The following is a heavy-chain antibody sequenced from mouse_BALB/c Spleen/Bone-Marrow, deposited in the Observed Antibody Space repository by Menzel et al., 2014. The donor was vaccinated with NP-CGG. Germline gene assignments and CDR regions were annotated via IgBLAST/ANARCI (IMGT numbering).Heavy chain of an antibody. CDR3: SRLYYYGNFAY. CDR1: GFDFSRYW. V-gene: IGHV4-1*02. J-gene: IGHJ3*01. Sequence: ESGGGLVQPGGSLKLSCAASGFDFSRYWMSWVRQAPGKGLEWIGEINPDSSTINYTPSLKDKSIISRDNPKNTLYLQMSKVRSEDTALYYCSRLYYYGNFAYWGQGTLVTVSA. D-gene: IGHD1-1*01. CDR2: INPDSSTI.